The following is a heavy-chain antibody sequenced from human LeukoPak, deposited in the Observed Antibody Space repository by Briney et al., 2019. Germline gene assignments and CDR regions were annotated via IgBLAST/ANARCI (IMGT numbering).Heavy chain of an antibody. D-gene: IGHD6-19*01. V-gene: IGHV1-69*13. CDR2: IIPIFGTA. J-gene: IGHJ6*02. Sequence: GASVKVSCKASGGTFSSYAISWVRQAPGQGLEWMGGIIPIFGTANYAQKFQGRVTITADESTSTAYMEPRSLRSEDTAVYYCARDGPDSSGWFERYYYYYGMDVWGQGTTVTVSS. CDR3: ARDGPDSSGWFERYYYYYGMDV. CDR1: GGTFSSYA.